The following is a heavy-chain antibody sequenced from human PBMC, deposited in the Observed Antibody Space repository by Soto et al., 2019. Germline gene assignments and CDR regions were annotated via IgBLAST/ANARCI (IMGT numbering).Heavy chain of an antibody. V-gene: IGHV3-30*18. CDR2: ISYDGSNK. CDR1: GFTFSSYG. J-gene: IGHJ6*02. D-gene: IGHD3-3*01. Sequence: GGSLRLSCAASGFTFSSYGMHWVRQAPGKGLEWVAVISYDGSNKYYADSVKGRFTISRDNSKNTLYLQMNSLRAEDTAVYYCAKDSIRFLEWLAPDYGMDVWGQGTTVTVSS. CDR3: AKDSIRFLEWLAPDYGMDV.